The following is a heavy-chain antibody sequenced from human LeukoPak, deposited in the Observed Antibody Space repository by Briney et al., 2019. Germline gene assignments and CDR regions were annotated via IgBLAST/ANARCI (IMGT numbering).Heavy chain of an antibody. CDR3: AYSSNYQQQ. D-gene: IGHD2-2*01. V-gene: IGHV4-34*01. CDR2: INHGGST. J-gene: IGHJ1*01. CDR1: GGSFSDYH. Sequence: SETLSLTCAVYGGSFSDYHCSWIRQPPGKGLEWIGEINHGGSTNYNPSLKSRVTISVDTSKNQFSLKLSSVTAADTAMYYCAYSSNYQQQWGQGTLVTVSS.